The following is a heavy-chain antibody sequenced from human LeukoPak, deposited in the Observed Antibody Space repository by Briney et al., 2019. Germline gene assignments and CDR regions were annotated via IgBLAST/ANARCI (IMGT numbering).Heavy chain of an antibody. D-gene: IGHD6-13*01. CDR1: GGSISSYY. J-gene: IGHJ2*01. V-gene: IGHV4-59*01. CDR3: ARGIAARYWYFDL. Sequence: SETLSLTCTVSGGSISSYYWSWIRQPPRKGLECIGYIYYSGSTNYNPSLKSRVTISVDTSKNQFSLKLSAVTAADTAVYYWARGIAARYWYFDLWGRGTLVTVSS. CDR2: IYYSGST.